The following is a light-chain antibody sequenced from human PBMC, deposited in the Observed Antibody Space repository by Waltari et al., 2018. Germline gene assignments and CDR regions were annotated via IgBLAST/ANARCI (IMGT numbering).Light chain of an antibody. J-gene: IGKJ2*01. CDR3: QQFKNYPNT. CDR1: QDIGTF. Sequence: DTQLTQSPSFLSASLGERVTITCRASQDIGTFLAWYQQKPGKAPNLLIFAASTLPSGVPSRFSGSGSGTEFTLTISSLQPEDFATYYCQQFKNYPNTFGQGTKLVIK. V-gene: IGKV1-9*01. CDR2: AAS.